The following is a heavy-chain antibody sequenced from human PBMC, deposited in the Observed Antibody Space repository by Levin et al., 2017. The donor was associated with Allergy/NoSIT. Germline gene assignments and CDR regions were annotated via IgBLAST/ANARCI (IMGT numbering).Heavy chain of an antibody. J-gene: IGHJ4*02. Sequence: LSLTCAVSGFTFSSTGMTWVRQAPGRGLEWVSSISRTGSRTYYADSVKGRFTISRDNSKNTLSLQVNSLRAEDTAVYYCATGYSTSYYSFVFWGQGTLVTVSS. V-gene: IGHV3-23*01. CDR3: ATGYSTSYYSFVF. CDR2: ISRTGSRT. D-gene: IGHD2-2*01. CDR1: GFTFSSTG.